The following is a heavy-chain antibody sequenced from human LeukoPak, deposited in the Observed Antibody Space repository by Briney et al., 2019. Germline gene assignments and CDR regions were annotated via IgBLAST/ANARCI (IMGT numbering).Heavy chain of an antibody. CDR3: DGGAFGHAPDLDY. D-gene: IGHD2-21*01. CDR1: GFMFSSFS. CDR2: ISESATDT. J-gene: IGHJ4*02. Sequence: GGSLRLSCEASGFMFSSFSMNWVRQAPGKGLEWVSFISESATDTHYADSVKGRFTISRDNSKNTLYLQMNSLRAEDTAVYYCDGGAFGHAPDLDYWGQGTLVTVSS. V-gene: IGHV3-48*01.